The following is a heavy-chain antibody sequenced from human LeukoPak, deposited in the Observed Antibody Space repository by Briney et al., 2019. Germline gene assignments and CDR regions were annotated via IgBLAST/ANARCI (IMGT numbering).Heavy chain of an antibody. CDR3: ASGTIFGGPLHTGYMDV. CDR1: GYSISSGYY. CDR2: IYHSGST. V-gene: IGHV4-38-2*02. Sequence: SETLSLTCTVSGYSISSGYYWGWIRQPPGKGLEWIGSIYHSGSTYYNPSLKSRVTISVDTSKNQFSLKLSSVTAADTAVYYCASGTIFGGPLHTGYMDVWGKGTTVTVSS. J-gene: IGHJ6*03. D-gene: IGHD3-3*01.